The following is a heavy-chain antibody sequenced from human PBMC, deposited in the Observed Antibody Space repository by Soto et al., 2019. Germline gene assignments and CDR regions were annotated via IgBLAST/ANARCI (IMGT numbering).Heavy chain of an antibody. CDR3: ARDLHNFVVKVARLPGYFDY. Sequence: PSQTLSLTCAISGDSVSSNSAAWNWIRQSPSRGLEWLGRTYYRSKWYNDYAVSVKSRITINPDTSKNQFSLQLNSVTPEDTAVYYCARDLHNFVVKVARLPGYFDYWGQGTLVTVSS. CDR2: TYYRSKWYN. D-gene: IGHD1-1*01. V-gene: IGHV6-1*01. CDR1: GDSVSSNSAA. J-gene: IGHJ4*02.